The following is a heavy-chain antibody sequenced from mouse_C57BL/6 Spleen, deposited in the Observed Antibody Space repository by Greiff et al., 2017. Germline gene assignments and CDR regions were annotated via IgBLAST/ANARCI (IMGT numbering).Heavy chain of an antibody. CDR3: ARRGDYYAMDY. Sequence: QVQLQQPGAELVMPGASVKLSCKASGYTFTSYWMHWVKQRPGQGLEWIGEIDPSGSYTNYNQKFKGKSTLTVDKSSSTAYMQLSSLTSEDSAVYYCARRGDYYAMDYWGQGTSVTVSS. V-gene: IGHV1-69*01. CDR2: IDPSGSYT. J-gene: IGHJ4*01. CDR1: GYTFTSYW.